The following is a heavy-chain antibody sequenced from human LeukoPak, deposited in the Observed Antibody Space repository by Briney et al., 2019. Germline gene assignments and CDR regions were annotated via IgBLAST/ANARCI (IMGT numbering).Heavy chain of an antibody. CDR3: ARGIYSSGWSLEY. V-gene: IGHV3-23*01. Sequence: PGGSLRLSCAASGFTFSSYAMYWVRQAPGKGLEWVSLISGNGGDTDSADSVKGRFTISRDNSKNTLYLQLNSLRADDTAVYYCARGIYSSGWSLEYWGPGTLVTVSS. CDR1: GFTFSSYA. J-gene: IGHJ4*02. D-gene: IGHD6-19*01. CDR2: ISGNGGDT.